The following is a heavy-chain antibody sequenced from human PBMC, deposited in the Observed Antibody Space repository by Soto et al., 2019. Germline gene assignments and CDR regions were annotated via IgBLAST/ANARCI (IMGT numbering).Heavy chain of an antibody. D-gene: IGHD1-1*01. CDR3: ARARTTAGFDY. CDR1: GFTFSSYD. CDR2: IGTAGDT. V-gene: IGHV3-13*01. J-gene: IGHJ4*02. Sequence: GGSLRLSCAASGFTFSSYDMHWVRQATGKGLEWVSAIGTAGDTYYPGSVKGRFTISRENAKNSLYLQMNSLRAGDTAVYYCARARTTAGFDYWGQGTLVTVSS.